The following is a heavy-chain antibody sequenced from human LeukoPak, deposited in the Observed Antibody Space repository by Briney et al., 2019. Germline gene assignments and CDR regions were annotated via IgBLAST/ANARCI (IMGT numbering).Heavy chain of an antibody. CDR2: ISHSGST. D-gene: IGHD5-18*01. J-gene: IGHJ5*02. Sequence: SETLSLTCTVSGGSISNYYWSWIRQPPGKGLEWIGYISHSGSTKYNPSLKSRVTVSVDTSQNQFSLRLTSVTAADTAVYWCARDARGYNYDYSWFDTWSQGTLVTVSS. V-gene: IGHV4-59*01. CDR3: ARDARGYNYDYSWFDT. CDR1: GGSISNYY.